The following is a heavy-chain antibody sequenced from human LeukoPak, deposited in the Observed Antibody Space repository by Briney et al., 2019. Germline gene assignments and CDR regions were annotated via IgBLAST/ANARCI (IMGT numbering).Heavy chain of an antibody. V-gene: IGHV3-49*03. J-gene: IGHJ6*03. D-gene: IGHD1-26*01. Sequence: PGGSLRLSCTGSGFTFGDHAMSWFRQAPGKGLEWVGFIRSKAYGGTTEYAASVKGRFTISRDDSKSIAYLQMNSLKTEDTAVYYCTRASYSRSYSYYYYYMDVWGKGTTVTVSS. CDR1: GFTFGDHA. CDR2: IRSKAYGGTT. CDR3: TRASYSRSYSYYYYYMDV.